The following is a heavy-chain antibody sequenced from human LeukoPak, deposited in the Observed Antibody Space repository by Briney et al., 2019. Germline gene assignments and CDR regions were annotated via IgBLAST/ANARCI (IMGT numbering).Heavy chain of an antibody. CDR1: GFTFSTFA. Sequence: GGSLRLSCAASGFTFSTFAMIWVRQPPGKGLEWVSSIFPSGGEIHYADSVRGRFTISRDNSKNTLYLQMNSLRAEDTAVYYCAKDLWFGELTYYFDYWGQGTLVTVSS. CDR3: AKDLWFGELTYYFDY. V-gene: IGHV3-23*01. CDR2: IFPSGGEI. J-gene: IGHJ4*02. D-gene: IGHD3-10*01.